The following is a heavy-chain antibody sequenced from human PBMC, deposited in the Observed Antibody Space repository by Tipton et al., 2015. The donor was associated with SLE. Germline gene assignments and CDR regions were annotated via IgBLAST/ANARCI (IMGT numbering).Heavy chain of an antibody. CDR3: ARDVIAAAGALDY. J-gene: IGHJ4*02. CDR2: ISSSSSYI. CDR1: GGSISSSS. D-gene: IGHD6-13*01. Sequence: LSLTCTVSGGSISSSSYYWGWIRQPPGKGLEWVSSISSSSSYIYYADSVKGRFTISRDNAKNSLYLQMNSLRAEDTAVYYCARDVIAAAGALDYWGQGTLVTVSS. V-gene: IGHV3-21*01.